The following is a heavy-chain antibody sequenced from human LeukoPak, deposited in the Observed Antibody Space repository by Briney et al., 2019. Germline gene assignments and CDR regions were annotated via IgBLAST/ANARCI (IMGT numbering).Heavy chain of an antibody. CDR3: ATVRGRAAADIGGDYFDY. CDR1: GYTFTGYY. CDR2: INPNSGGT. D-gene: IGHD6-13*01. V-gene: IGHV1-2*02. Sequence: GASVKVSCKASGYTFTGYYMHWVRQAPGQGLEWMGWINPNSGGTNYAQKFQGRVTMTRDTSISTAYMELSRLRSDDTAVYYCATVRGRAAADIGGDYFDYWGQGTLVTVSS. J-gene: IGHJ4*02.